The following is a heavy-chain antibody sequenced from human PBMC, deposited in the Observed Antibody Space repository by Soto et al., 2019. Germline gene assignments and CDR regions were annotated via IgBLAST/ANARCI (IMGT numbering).Heavy chain of an antibody. J-gene: IGHJ6*02. Sequence: GGSLRLSCAASGFPFSSYAMSWARQAPGKGLEWVSAISGSGGSTYYADSVKGRFTISRDNSKNTLYLQMNSLRAEDTAVYYCAKGGWSGYYYYYYGMDVWGQGTTVTVSS. V-gene: IGHV3-23*01. CDR3: AKGGWSGYYYYYYGMDV. D-gene: IGHD3-3*01. CDR1: GFPFSSYA. CDR2: ISGSGGST.